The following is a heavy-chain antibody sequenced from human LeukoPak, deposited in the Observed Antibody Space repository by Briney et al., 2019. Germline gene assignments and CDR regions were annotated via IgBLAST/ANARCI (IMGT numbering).Heavy chain of an antibody. CDR2: IYYSGST. J-gene: IGHJ4*02. D-gene: IGHD3-16*02. V-gene: IGHV4-39*01. CDR1: GGSISSSSYY. Sequence: PSETLSLTCTVSGGSISSSSYYWGWIRQPPGKGLEWIGSIYYSGSTYYNPSLKSRVTISVDTSKNQFSLKLSSVTAADTAVYYCASDTNYDYVWGSYRYTRNRFDYWGQGSLVTVSS. CDR3: ASDTNYDYVWGSYRYTRNRFDY.